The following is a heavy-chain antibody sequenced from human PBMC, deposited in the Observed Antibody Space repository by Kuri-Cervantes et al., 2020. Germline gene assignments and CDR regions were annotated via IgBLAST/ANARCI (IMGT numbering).Heavy chain of an antibody. Sequence: GESLKISCAASGFTFSSYAMSWVRQAPGKGLEWVSAISGSGGSTYYADSVKGRFTISRDNAKNSLYLQMNSLRAEDTAVYYCARDSSSWYYYYYYMDVWGKGTTVTVSS. V-gene: IGHV3-23*01. CDR2: ISGSGGST. CDR3: ARDSSSWYYYYYYMDV. CDR1: GFTFSSYA. J-gene: IGHJ6*03. D-gene: IGHD6-13*01.